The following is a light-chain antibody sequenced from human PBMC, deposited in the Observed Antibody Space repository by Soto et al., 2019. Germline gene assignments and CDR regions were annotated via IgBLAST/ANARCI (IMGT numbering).Light chain of an antibody. CDR1: SSGIGGYHL. Sequence: QSVLTQPASVSGSPGQSITISCTGTSSGIGGYHLVSWYQHQSGKAPKLIIYKVSQWPSGVSDRFSASKSGNTASLTISGLQAEDEADYYCCSYAGSNWGYVFGTGTKVTVL. CDR2: KVS. V-gene: IGLV2-23*02. CDR3: CSYAGSNWGYV. J-gene: IGLJ1*01.